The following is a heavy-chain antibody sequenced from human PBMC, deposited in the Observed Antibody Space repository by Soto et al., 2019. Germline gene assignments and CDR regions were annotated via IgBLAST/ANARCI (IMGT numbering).Heavy chain of an antibody. CDR3: ARARGGYSGYDYYFDY. Sequence: QLQLQESGSGLVKPSQTLSLTCAVSGGSISSGGYSWSWLRQPPGKGLAWLGYIYHSGSAYYNPSLKSRVTITVDRSKNQFSLKMSSVTAADTAVYYCARARGGYSGYDYYFDYGVKGTLVTVSS. CDR2: IYHSGSA. D-gene: IGHD5-12*01. V-gene: IGHV4-30-2*01. CDR1: GGSISSGGYS. J-gene: IGHJ4*02.